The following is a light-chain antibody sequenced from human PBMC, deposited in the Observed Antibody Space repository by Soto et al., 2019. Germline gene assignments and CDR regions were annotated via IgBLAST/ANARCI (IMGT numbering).Light chain of an antibody. CDR1: QGIRNY. V-gene: IGKV1-27*01. Sequence: DIQMTQSPSSLSASVGDRVTITCRASQGIRNYLAWYQQMPGKVPKVLIYGASTLQSGVPSRFSGSGSGTDFTLTISSLQPEDVATYYCQKYNSVPLTFGGGTKVVIK. J-gene: IGKJ4*01. CDR2: GAS. CDR3: QKYNSVPLT.